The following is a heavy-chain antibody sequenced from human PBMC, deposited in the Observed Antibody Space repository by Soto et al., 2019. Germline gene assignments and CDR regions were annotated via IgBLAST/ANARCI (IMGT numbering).Heavy chain of an antibody. CDR1: GGSFSGYY. V-gene: IGHV4-34*01. CDR3: ARESYYYGMDV. J-gene: IGHJ6*02. CDR2: INHSGST. Sequence: PSETLSLTCAVYGGSFSGYYWSWIRQPPGKGLGWIGEINHSGSTNYNPSLKSRVTISVDTSKNQFSLKLSSVTAADTAVYYCARESYYYGMDVWGQGTTVTVSS.